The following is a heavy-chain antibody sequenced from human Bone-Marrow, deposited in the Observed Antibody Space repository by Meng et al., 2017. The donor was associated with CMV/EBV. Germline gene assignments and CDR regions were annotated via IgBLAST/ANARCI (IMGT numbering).Heavy chain of an antibody. Sequence: GSLRLSCAVYGGSFSGYYWSWIRQPPGKGLEWIGEINHSGSTNYNPYLKSRVTISVDTSKNQNSLKLSSVTAADTAVYYCARDVPAAIFNPYYYYGMDVWGQGTTVTVPS. D-gene: IGHD2-2*01. CDR2: INHSGST. CDR1: GGSFSGYY. J-gene: IGHJ6*02. V-gene: IGHV4-34*01. CDR3: ARDVPAAIFNPYYYYGMDV.